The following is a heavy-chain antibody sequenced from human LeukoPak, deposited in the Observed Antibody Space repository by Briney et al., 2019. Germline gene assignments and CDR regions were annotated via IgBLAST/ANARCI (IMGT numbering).Heavy chain of an antibody. D-gene: IGHD2-15*01. CDR2: ISSSGANT. CDR1: GFTFTNYA. Sequence: GGSLRLSCAASGFTFTNYAMSWVRQAPGQGLEWVSGISSSGANTYYADSVEGRFTISRDKSKNTLYLQMNSLRAEDTAVYYCAKSQPYIASYFDYWGQGTLVTVSS. J-gene: IGHJ4*02. CDR3: AKSQPYIASYFDY. V-gene: IGHV3-23*01.